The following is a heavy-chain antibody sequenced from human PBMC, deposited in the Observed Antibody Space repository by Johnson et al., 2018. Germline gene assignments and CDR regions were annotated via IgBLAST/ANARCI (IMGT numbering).Heavy chain of an antibody. Sequence: VQLVQSGGALVQPGGSLRLSCAASGFTFSNFWMHWVRQAPGNGLVWVSRINSDGNTTGYADSVKGRFTISRDNAKNTLYLQMNSLRAEDTAVYYCTRGRYYAMDVWGQGTTVTVSS. CDR2: INSDGNTT. J-gene: IGHJ6*02. CDR3: TRGRYYAMDV. CDR1: GFTFSNFW. V-gene: IGHV3-74*02.